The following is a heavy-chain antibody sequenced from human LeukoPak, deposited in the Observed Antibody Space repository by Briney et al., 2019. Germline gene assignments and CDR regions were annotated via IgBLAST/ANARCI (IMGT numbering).Heavy chain of an antibody. V-gene: IGHV4-34*01. CDR1: GGSFSGYY. CDR2: INHSGST. CDR3: ERQEVDYGSGYYFDY. J-gene: IGHJ4*02. D-gene: IGHD3-10*01. Sequence: SETLSLTCAVYGGSFSGYYWSWIRQPPGKGLEWIGEINHSGSTNYNPSLKSRVTISVDTSKNQFSLKLSSVTAADTAVYYCERQEVDYGSGYYFDYWGQGTLVTVSS.